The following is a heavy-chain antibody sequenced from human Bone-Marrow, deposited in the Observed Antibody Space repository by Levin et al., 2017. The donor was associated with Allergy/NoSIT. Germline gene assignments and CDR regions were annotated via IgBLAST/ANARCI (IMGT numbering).Heavy chain of an antibody. J-gene: IGHJ2*01. D-gene: IGHD4-17*01. CDR3: ARDSDYGDNWYFDL. V-gene: IGHV3-33*01. Sequence: PGGSLRLSCVASGFIFSNYGMHWVRQTPGKGLEWVAVIWYDGSNRYYGESVMGRFTISRDNSKNTLYLQMNSLRAEDTAMYHCARDSDYGDNWYFDLWGRGTLVTVSS. CDR1: GFIFSNYG. CDR2: IWYDGSNR.